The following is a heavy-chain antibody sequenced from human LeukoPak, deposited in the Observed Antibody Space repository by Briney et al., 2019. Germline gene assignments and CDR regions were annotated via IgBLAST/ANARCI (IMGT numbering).Heavy chain of an antibody. CDR3: ARPRYGDYLWYFDY. V-gene: IGHV3-30*02. CDR1: GFTFSSYG. CDR2: IRYDGSNK. J-gene: IGHJ4*02. D-gene: IGHD4-17*01. Sequence: GSLRLSCAASGFTFSSYGMHWVRQAPGKGLEWVAFIRYDGSNKYYADSVKGRFTISRDNSKNTLYLQMNSLRAEDTAVYYCARPRYGDYLWYFDYWGQGTLVTVSS.